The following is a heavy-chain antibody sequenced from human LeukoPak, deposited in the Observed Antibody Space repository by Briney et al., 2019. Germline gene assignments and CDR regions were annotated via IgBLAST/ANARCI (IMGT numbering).Heavy chain of an antibody. CDR2: IYYSGST. J-gene: IGHJ4*02. CDR3: ANYHDYSNFQGAYYRDY. CDR1: GGSISGYY. Sequence: ASETLSLTCTVSGGSISGYYWSWIRQPPGKGLEWIGNIYYSGSTNYNPSLKSRVTISVDTSKNQFSLKLSSVTAADTAVYYCANYHDYSNFQGAYYRDYWGQGTLVTVSS. D-gene: IGHD4-11*01. V-gene: IGHV4-59*08.